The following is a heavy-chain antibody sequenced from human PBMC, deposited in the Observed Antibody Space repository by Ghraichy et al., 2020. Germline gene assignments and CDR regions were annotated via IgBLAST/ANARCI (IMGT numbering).Heavy chain of an antibody. CDR3: ARDPMVRGVIITGGWFDP. Sequence: SQTLSLTCAISGDSVSSNSAAWNWIRQSPSRGLEWLGRTYYRSKWYNDYAVSVKSRITINPDTSKNQFSLQLNSVTPEDTAVYYCARDPMVRGVIITGGWFDPWGQGTLVTVSS. D-gene: IGHD3-10*01. V-gene: IGHV6-1*01. J-gene: IGHJ5*02. CDR1: GDSVSSNSAA. CDR2: TYYRSKWYN.